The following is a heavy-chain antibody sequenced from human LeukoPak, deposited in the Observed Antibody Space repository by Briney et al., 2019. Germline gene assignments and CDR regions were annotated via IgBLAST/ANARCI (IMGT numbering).Heavy chain of an antibody. V-gene: IGHV4-4*07. Sequence: PSETLSLTCTVSGGSISSYYWSWIRQPAGKGLEWIGRIYTSGSTNYNPSLKSRVTISVDKSKNQFSLKLSSVTAADTAVYYCARDRSGTIVGGNYMDVCGKGTTVTVSS. D-gene: IGHD3-3*01. CDR3: ARDRSGTIVGGNYMDV. J-gene: IGHJ6*03. CDR1: GGSISSYY. CDR2: IYTSGST.